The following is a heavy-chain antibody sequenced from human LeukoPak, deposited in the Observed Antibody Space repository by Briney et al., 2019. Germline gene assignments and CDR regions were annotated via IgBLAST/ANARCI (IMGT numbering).Heavy chain of an antibody. J-gene: IGHJ4*02. Sequence: PGGSLRLSCAASGFTFSNYAMIWVRQAPGQGLEWVSAITGNGDSTYYADSVRGRFTISRDNSKNTLYLQMNSLRAEDTAVYFCAKVALWFGEKQYWGQGALVTVSS. D-gene: IGHD3-10*01. CDR3: AKVALWFGEKQY. CDR2: ITGNGDST. V-gene: IGHV3-23*01. CDR1: GFTFSNYA.